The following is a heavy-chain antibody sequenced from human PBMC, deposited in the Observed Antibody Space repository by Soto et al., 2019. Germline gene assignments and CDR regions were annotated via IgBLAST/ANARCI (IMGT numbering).Heavy chain of an antibody. CDR2: IYPDDSRI. V-gene: IGHV5-51*01. Sequence: GESLKISCKGSGYSFTSYWIAWVRRMPGKGLEWMGIIYPDDSRIKYSQSFQGQVTISADKSISTAYLHWTSLRASDTAMYYCARLFCSSSTCYIGLDYWGQGTPVTVSS. CDR1: GYSFTSYW. CDR3: ARLFCSSSTCYIGLDY. D-gene: IGHD2-2*02. J-gene: IGHJ4*02.